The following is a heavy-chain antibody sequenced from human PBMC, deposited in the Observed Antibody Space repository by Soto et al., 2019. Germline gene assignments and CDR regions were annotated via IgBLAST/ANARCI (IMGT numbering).Heavy chain of an antibody. D-gene: IGHD6-19*01. CDR1: GGPFISYA. J-gene: IGHJ6*02. CDR3: ARGLPSIAVAVPTSAYYYYYGMDV. Sequence: SVKVACKASGGPFISYAIIWVRQAPGQGLEWMGGIIPIFGTANYAQKFQGRVTITADESTSTAYMELSSLRSEDTAVYYCARGLPSIAVAVPTSAYYYYYGMDVWGQGTTVTVSS. V-gene: IGHV1-69*01. CDR2: IIPIFGTA.